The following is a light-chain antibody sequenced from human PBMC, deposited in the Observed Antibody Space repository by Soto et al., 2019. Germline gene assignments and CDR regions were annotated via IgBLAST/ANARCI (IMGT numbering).Light chain of an antibody. CDR1: QSVSSN. V-gene: IGKV3-15*01. CDR3: QQYNNWPYT. CDR2: GAS. Sequence: EIVMTQSPATLSVSPGERATLSCRASQSVSSNSAWYQQQPGQAPRLLIYGASTRATGIPARFSVSGSGTEFTLTISSLQSEDFAVYYCQQYNNWPYTFGQGTKLEIK. J-gene: IGKJ2*01.